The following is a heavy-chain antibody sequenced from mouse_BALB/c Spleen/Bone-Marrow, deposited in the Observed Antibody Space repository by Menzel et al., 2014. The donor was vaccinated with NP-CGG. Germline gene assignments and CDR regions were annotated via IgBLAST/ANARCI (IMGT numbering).Heavy chain of an antibody. CDR3: ARVAPTMVTSVFAD. V-gene: IGHV2-9*02. CDR2: IWAGGST. J-gene: IGHJ3*01. D-gene: IGHD2-2*01. Sequence: VKLVESGPGLVAPSQSLSITCTVSGFSLTSYGVHWVRQPPGKGLEWLGVIWAGGSTNYNSALMSRLSICNDNTKNQVFLKINSLQTEDTAMSYCARVAPTMVTSVFADWGQGTLVTVSA. CDR1: GFSLTSYG.